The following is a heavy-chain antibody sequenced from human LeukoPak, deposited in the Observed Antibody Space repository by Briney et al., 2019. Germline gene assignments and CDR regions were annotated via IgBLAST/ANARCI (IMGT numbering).Heavy chain of an antibody. Sequence: ASVKVSCKASGYTFTGYYMHWVRQAPGQGLEWMGWINTNTGNPTYAQGFTGRFVFSLDTSVSTAYLQISSLKAEDTAVYYCARRNGRYCSGGSCYVGYYYYYYMDVWGKGTTVTVSS. V-gene: IGHV7-4-1*02. J-gene: IGHJ6*03. CDR1: GYTFTGYY. CDR2: INTNTGNP. CDR3: ARRNGRYCSGGSCYVGYYYYYYMDV. D-gene: IGHD2-15*01.